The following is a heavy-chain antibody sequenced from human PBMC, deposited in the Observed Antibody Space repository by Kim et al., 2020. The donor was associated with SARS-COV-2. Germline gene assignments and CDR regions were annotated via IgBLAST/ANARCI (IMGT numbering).Heavy chain of an antibody. J-gene: IGHJ5*02. V-gene: IGHV1-3*01. D-gene: IGHD3-10*01. Sequence: YAQPSQGSVTITRDRAATTAYMELSSLTSKDTAVYYCAREGSGSYNWFDPWGQGTLVTVSS. CDR3: AREGSGSYNWFDP.